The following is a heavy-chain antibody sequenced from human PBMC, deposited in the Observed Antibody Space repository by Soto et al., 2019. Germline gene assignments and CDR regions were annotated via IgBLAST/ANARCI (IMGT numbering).Heavy chain of an antibody. Sequence: SETLSLTCAVSGGSISSCGYSWSWIRQPPGKGLEWIGYIYHSGSTYYNPSLKSRVTISVDRSKNQFPLKLSSVTAAATAVYYCARVPSPWGQGTLVTVSS. CDR2: IYHSGST. CDR1: GGSISSCGYS. V-gene: IGHV4-30-2*01. J-gene: IGHJ5*02. CDR3: ARVPSP.